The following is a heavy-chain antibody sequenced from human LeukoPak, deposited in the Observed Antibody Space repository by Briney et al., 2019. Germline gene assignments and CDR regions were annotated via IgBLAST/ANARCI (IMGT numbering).Heavy chain of an antibody. D-gene: IGHD7-27*01. CDR1: GDSISSGFYY. Sequence: SQTLSLTCTVSGDSISSGFYYWSWIRQPAGKGLEWTGYIYYSGSTNYNPSLKSRVTISVDTSKNQFSLKLSFVTAADTAVYYCARSPYTGELDYWGQGTLVTVSS. V-gene: IGHV4-61*10. CDR3: ARSPYTGELDY. J-gene: IGHJ4*02. CDR2: IYYSGST.